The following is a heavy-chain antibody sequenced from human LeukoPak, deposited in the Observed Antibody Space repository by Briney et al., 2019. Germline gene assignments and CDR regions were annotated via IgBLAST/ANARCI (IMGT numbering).Heavy chain of an antibody. D-gene: IGHD1-26*01. J-gene: IGHJ4*02. V-gene: IGHV4-34*01. Sequence: SETLSLTCAVYGGSFSGYYWSCIRQPPGTGLEWIGEINHRGSTNYNPSLKSRVTISVDTSKNQFSLKLSSVTAADTAVYYCARGLRVNYSPDYWGQGTLVTASS. CDR3: ARGLRVNYSPDY. CDR1: GGSFSGYY. CDR2: INHRGST.